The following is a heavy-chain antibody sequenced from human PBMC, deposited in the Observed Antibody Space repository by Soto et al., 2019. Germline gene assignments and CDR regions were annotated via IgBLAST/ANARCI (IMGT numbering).Heavy chain of an antibody. CDR2: IYYSGGT. CDR1: GGSISSYY. D-gene: IGHD6-25*01. V-gene: IGHV4-59*08. Sequence: TSETLSLTCTVSGGSISSYYLTWIRQSPGKGLEWIGYIYYSGGTNYNPSLKSRVTISLDTSKNQFSLKLTSVTAADTAVYYCARRKTRPEAFDYWGPGTLVTVSS. CDR3: ARRKTRPEAFDY. J-gene: IGHJ4*02.